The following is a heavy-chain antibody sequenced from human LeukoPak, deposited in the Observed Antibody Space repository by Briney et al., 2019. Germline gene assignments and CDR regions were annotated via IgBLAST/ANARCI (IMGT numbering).Heavy chain of an antibody. V-gene: IGHV5-51*01. D-gene: IGHD3-10*01. CDR1: GYTFSRYW. J-gene: IGHJ4*02. CDR2: IYPGDSDT. CDR3: AKWTGSGSYYVDFDY. Sequence: GESLKISCKGSGYTFSRYWIAWVRQMPGKGLEWMGIIYPGDSDTRHGPAFQGQVTISADKSIDTAYLQWSSLKASDTAMYYCAKWTGSGSYYVDFDYWGQGTLVSVSS.